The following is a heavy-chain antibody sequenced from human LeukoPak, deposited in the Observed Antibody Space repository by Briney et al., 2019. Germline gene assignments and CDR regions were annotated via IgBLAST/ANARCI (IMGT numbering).Heavy chain of an antibody. CDR2: ISYDGSNK. J-gene: IGHJ4*02. CDR1: GFTFSSYG. V-gene: IGHV3-30*18. Sequence: SGGSLRLSCAASGFTFSSYGMHWVRQAPGKGLEWVAVISYDGSNKYYADSVKGRFTISRDNSKNTLYLQMNSLRAEDTAVYYCAKTFRAAAGLDYWGQGTLVTVSS. D-gene: IGHD6-13*01. CDR3: AKTFRAAAGLDY.